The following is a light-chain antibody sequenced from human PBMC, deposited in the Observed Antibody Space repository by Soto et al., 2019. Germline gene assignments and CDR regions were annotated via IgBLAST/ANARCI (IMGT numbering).Light chain of an antibody. V-gene: IGLV2-11*01. CDR3: ASKTTSSTVL. Sequence: QSALTQPRSVSGSPGQSVTISCTGTSSDVGGYNYVSWYQQRPGRAPKVLIYDVRIRPSEVSNRFSGSKSGDTASLTISGLQAEDEAVYYCASKTTSSTVLFGGGTKLTVL. J-gene: IGLJ2*01. CDR2: DVR. CDR1: SSDVGGYNY.